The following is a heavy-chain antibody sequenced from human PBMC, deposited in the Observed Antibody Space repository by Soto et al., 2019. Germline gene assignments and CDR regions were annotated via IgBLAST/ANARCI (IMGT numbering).Heavy chain of an antibody. CDR1: GFAFIGDG. CDR3: ARDGELREAHNYYYYGMDV. D-gene: IGHD1-26*01. J-gene: IGHJ6*02. V-gene: IGHV3-33*01. CDR2: IWYDGSNK. Sequence: GGSVRLSFAAGGFAFIGDGMHCVRQAPGKGLEWVAVIWYDGSNKYYADSVKGRFTISRDNSKNTLYLQMNSLRAEDTAVYYCARDGELREAHNYYYYGMDVWGQGTTVTVSS.